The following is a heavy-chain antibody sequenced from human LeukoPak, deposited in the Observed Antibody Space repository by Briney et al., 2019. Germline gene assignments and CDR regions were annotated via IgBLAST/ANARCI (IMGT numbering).Heavy chain of an antibody. V-gene: IGHV4-59*01. CDR1: GDSISSYY. D-gene: IGHD1-26*01. CDR3: VRRQWELQYFDL. Sequence: PSETLSLTCTVSGDSISSYYWSWIRQPPGKGLEGIGYIYYSGSTNYNPSLKSRFTISVDTSKNQFSLKLNSVTAADTAVYYCVRRQWELQYFDLWGRGTLVAVSS. CDR2: IYYSGST. J-gene: IGHJ2*01.